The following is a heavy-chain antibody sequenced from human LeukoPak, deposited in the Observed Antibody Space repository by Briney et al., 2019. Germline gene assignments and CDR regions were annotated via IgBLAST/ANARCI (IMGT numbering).Heavy chain of an antibody. CDR2: ISGSSSAI. CDR1: GFSFSIYG. CDR3: ATYSGYDRIFDY. Sequence: GGSLRLSCAASGFSFSIYGMNWVRQAPGKGLEWVSYISGSSSAIYYTDSVKGRFTISRDNAKKSVYLQMNGLRAEDTAVYYCATYSGYDRIFDYWGQGTLVTVSS. J-gene: IGHJ4*02. D-gene: IGHD5-12*01. V-gene: IGHV3-48*04.